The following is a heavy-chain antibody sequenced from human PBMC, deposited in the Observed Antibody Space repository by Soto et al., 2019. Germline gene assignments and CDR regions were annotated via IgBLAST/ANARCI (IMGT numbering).Heavy chain of an antibody. CDR1: GFTFWSYE. CDR3: TRGARWFDP. J-gene: IGHJ5*02. CDR2: IHSRTGTT. V-gene: IGHV3-48*03. D-gene: IGHD3-16*01. Sequence: EVQMVESGGGLVQPGGSLRLSCAASGFTFWSYEMNWVRQAPGKVLEWVSYIHSRTGTTFYADSVQGRFTISRDNAKSSLYLQMNSLRAEDTAVYYCTRGARWFDPWGHGTLVTVSS.